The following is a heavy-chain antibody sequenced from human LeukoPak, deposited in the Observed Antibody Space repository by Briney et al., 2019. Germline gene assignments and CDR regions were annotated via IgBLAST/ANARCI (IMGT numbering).Heavy chain of an antibody. CDR1: GFTVSSNY. Sequence: GGSLRLSCAASGFTVSSNYMSWVRQAPGKGLEWVSVIYSGGSTYYADSVKGRFTISRDNSESTLYLQMNSLKAEDTAVYYCARSGYYDSNWFDPWGQGTLVTVSS. J-gene: IGHJ5*02. V-gene: IGHV3-66*01. CDR3: ARSGYYDSNWFDP. D-gene: IGHD3-22*01. CDR2: IYSGGST.